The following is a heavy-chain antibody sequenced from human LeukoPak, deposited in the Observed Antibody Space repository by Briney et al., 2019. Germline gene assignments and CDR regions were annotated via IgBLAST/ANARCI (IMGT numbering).Heavy chain of an antibody. Sequence: ETLSLTCAVYGGSFSGHYWRWIRQPPGKGLVWVARINGDGSSTNYADSVKGRFTISRDNAKNTLYLQMNSLRAEDTAVYYCANDDFGASGLPDYWGQGTLVTVSS. D-gene: IGHD4-17*01. CDR2: INGDGSST. CDR3: ANDDFGASGLPDY. CDR1: GGSFSGHY. V-gene: IGHV3-74*01. J-gene: IGHJ4*02.